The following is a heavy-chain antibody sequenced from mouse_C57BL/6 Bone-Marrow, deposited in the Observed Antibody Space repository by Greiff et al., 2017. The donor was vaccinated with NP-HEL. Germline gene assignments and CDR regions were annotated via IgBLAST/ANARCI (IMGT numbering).Heavy chain of an antibody. CDR3: ARRGKTVVAHWYFDV. CDR2: IYPGSGST. V-gene: IGHV1-55*01. Sequence: VQLQQPGAELVKPGASVKMSCKASGYTFTSYWITWVKQRPGQGLEWIGDIYPGSGSTNYNEKFKSKATLTVDTSSSTAYMQLSSLTSEDSAVYYCARRGKTVVAHWYFDVWGTGTTVTVSS. J-gene: IGHJ1*03. CDR1: GYTFTSYW. D-gene: IGHD1-1*01.